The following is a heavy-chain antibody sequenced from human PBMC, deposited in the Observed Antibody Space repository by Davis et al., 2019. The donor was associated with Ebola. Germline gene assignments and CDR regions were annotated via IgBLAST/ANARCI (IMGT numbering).Heavy chain of an antibody. V-gene: IGHV4-4*07. Sequence: MPSETLSLTCTVSGGSISSYYWSWIRQPAGKGLEWTGRIYTSGSTNYNPSLKSRVTMSVDTSKNQFSLKLSSVTAADTAVYYCARDSISRYYYDSGGGMDVWGQGTTVTVSS. J-gene: IGHJ6*02. CDR3: ARDSISRYYYDSGGGMDV. CDR1: GGSISSYY. D-gene: IGHD3-10*01. CDR2: IYTSGST.